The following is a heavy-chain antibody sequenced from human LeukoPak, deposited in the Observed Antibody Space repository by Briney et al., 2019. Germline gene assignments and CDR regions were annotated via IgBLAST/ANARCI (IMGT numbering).Heavy chain of an antibody. Sequence: GRALRLSCAASGFTFSSYGMHWVRQAPGKGLEWVEVIWYDGSNKYYADSVKGRFTISRDNSKNTLYLQMSSLRAEDTAVYYCARGPVATIDSWGQGTLGTVSS. CDR3: ARGPVATIDS. V-gene: IGHV3-33*01. CDR2: IWYDGSNK. J-gene: IGHJ4*02. D-gene: IGHD5-12*01. CDR1: GFTFSSYG.